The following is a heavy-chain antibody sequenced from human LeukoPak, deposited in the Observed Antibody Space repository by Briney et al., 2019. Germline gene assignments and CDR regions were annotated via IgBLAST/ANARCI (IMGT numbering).Heavy chain of an antibody. D-gene: IGHD3-10*01. CDR3: ARGPSITMVRGGQWYYYMDV. V-gene: IGHV1-46*01. CDR1: GYTFTSYY. CDR2: INPSGGST. J-gene: IGHJ6*03. Sequence: ASVKVSCKASGYTFTSYYIHWVRQAPGQGLEWMGLINPSGGSTDYAQKFQGRVTMTRDTSTSTVYMELSSLRSEDTAVYYCARGPSITMVRGGQWYYYMDVWGKGTTVTISS.